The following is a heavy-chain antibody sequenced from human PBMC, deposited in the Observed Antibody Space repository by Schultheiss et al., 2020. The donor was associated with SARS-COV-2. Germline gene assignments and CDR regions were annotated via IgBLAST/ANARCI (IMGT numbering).Heavy chain of an antibody. CDR1: GYTFTGYY. Sequence: ASVKVSCKASGYTFTGYYMHWVRQAPGQGLEWMGWMNPNSGNTGYAQKFQGRVTMTRNTSISTAYMELSSLRSEDTAVYYCAIFYIESGGSCYSLGCPENYGMDVWAQGTTVTVSS. D-gene: IGHD2-15*01. V-gene: IGHV1-8*02. CDR3: AIFYIESGGSCYSLGCPENYGMDV. J-gene: IGHJ6*02. CDR2: MNPNSGNT.